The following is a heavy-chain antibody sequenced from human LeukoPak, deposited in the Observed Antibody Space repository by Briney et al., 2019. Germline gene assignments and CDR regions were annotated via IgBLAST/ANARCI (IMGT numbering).Heavy chain of an antibody. V-gene: IGHV1-46*01. CDR2: INPSGGST. D-gene: IGHD3-3*01. Sequence: GASVKVSCKASGYTFTSYYMHWVRQAPGQGLEWMGIINPSGGSTTYAQKFQGRVTMTRDTSTSTVYMELSSLRFEDTAVYYCARVPRGSGYLQGAFDIWGQGTMVTVSS. CDR3: ARVPRGSGYLQGAFDI. CDR1: GYTFTSYY. J-gene: IGHJ3*02.